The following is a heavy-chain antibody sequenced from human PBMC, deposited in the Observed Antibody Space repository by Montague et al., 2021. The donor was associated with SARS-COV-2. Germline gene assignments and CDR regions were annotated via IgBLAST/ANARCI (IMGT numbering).Heavy chain of an antibody. D-gene: IGHD3-10*01. V-gene: IGHV2-70*01. CDR2: XDWXADK. CDR3: ARRRYGSGSYYLDY. J-gene: IGHJ4*02. Sequence: PALVTPTQTLTLTCTFSGFSLSTSGICVSWIRPPPGKALEWLALXDWXADKYYSTSLKTRLTISKDTSKNQVVLTMTNMDPVDTATYYCARRRYGSGSYYLDYWGQGTLVTVSS. CDR1: GFSLSTSGIC.